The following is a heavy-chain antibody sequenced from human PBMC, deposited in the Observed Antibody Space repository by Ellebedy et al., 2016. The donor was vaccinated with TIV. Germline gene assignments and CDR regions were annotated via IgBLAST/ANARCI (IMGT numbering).Heavy chain of an antibody. D-gene: IGHD3-22*01. CDR3: ARHRFTVINFLNYNYGMDV. Sequence: PGGSLRLSCAASGFTFSSYSMNWVRQAPGKGLEWVSSISSSSSYIYYADSVKGRFTISRDNSKNTLYLQMNRLGVEETAVYYCARHRFTVINFLNYNYGMDVWGQGTTVTVTS. CDR1: GFTFSSYS. J-gene: IGHJ6*02. V-gene: IGHV3-21*04. CDR2: ISSSSSYI.